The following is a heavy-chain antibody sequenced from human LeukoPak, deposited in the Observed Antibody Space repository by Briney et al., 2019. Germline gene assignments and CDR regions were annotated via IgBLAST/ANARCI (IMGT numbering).Heavy chain of an antibody. V-gene: IGHV3-23*01. CDR2: ISGSGGST. Sequence: TGGSLRLSCAASGFTFSSYAMSWVRQAPGKGLEWVSAISGSGGSTYYADSVKGRFTISRDNSKNTLYLQMNSLRAEDTAVYYCAKDPGYYDSSGYGSWFAPWGQGTLVTVSS. CDR3: AKDPGYYDSSGYGSWFAP. D-gene: IGHD3-22*01. J-gene: IGHJ5*02. CDR1: GFTFSSYA.